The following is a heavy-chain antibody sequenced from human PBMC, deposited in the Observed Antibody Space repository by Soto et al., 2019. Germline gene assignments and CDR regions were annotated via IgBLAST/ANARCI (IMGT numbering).Heavy chain of an antibody. CDR1: GFTFSSYG. Sequence: LRLSCAASGFTFSSYGMHWVRQAPGKGLEWVAVISYDGSNKYYADSVKGRFTISRDNSKNTLYLQMNSLRAEDTAVYYCAKDSVVAATSYFDYWGQGTLVTVSS. CDR3: AKDSVVAATSYFDY. CDR2: ISYDGSNK. D-gene: IGHD2-15*01. J-gene: IGHJ4*02. V-gene: IGHV3-30*18.